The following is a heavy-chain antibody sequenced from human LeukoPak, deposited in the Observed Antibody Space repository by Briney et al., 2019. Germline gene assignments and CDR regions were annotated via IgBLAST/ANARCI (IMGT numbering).Heavy chain of an antibody. CDR1: GFTFSSYD. J-gene: IGHJ3*02. CDR3: AREASDALDI. Sequence: GRSLRLSCAASGFTFSSYDMHWVRQAPGKGLEWVALIWYDGSNKNYADSVKGRFTISRDNSKNTLFLQMNSLRAEDTAVYYCAREASDALDIWGQGTMVTVSS. CDR2: IWYDGSNK. V-gene: IGHV3-33*01.